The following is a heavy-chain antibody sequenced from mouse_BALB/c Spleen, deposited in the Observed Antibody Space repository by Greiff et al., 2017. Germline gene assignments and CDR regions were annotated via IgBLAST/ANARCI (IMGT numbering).Heavy chain of an antibody. CDR3: AREGDGYYVDFDY. V-gene: IGHV1S56*01. CDR1: GYTFTSYY. D-gene: IGHD2-3*01. CDR2: IYPGNVNT. Sequence: VQLQQSGPELVKPGASVRISCKASGYTFTSYYIHWVKQRPGQGLEWIGWIYPGNVNTKYNEKFKGKATLTADKSSSTAYMQLSSLTSEDSAVYFCAREGDGYYVDFDYWGQGTTLTVSS. J-gene: IGHJ2*01.